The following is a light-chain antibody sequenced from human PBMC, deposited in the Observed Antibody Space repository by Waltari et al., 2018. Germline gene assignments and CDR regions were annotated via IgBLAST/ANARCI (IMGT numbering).Light chain of an antibody. CDR1: SSDVGSYTL. CDR2: DVH. CDR3: CSYAGSYTYV. J-gene: IGLJ1*01. Sequence: QSALTQPPPVSGSPGQSVTISRTGTSSDVGSYTLVSWYHQPPAKSPKLLIYDVHKRPSGVPDRFSGSKSGNTASLTISGLQGEDEADYYCCSYAGSYTYVFGTGTKVTAL. V-gene: IGLV2-11*01.